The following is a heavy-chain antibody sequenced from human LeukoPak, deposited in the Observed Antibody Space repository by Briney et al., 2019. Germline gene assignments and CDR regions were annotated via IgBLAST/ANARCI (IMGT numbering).Heavy chain of an antibody. CDR3: ARDSYYFGSGSDNTPYNWFDP. J-gene: IGHJ5*02. CDR2: IYYSGST. Sequence: SETLSLTCTVSGGSISSSSYCWGWIRQPPGKGLEWIGSIYYSGSTYYNPSLKSRVTISVDKSKNQFSLKLSSVTAADTAMYYCARDSYYFGSGSDNTPYNWFDPWGQGTLVTVSS. CDR1: GGSISSSSYC. V-gene: IGHV4-39*07. D-gene: IGHD3-10*01.